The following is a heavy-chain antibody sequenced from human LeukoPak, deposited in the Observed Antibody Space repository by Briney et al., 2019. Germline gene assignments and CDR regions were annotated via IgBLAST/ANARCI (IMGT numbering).Heavy chain of an antibody. CDR3: ARGKGIFGVVISYYYYYYMDV. CDR2: IIPIFGTA. V-gene: IGHV1-69*01. CDR1: GGTFSSYA. J-gene: IGHJ6*03. Sequence: SVKVSCKASGGTFSSYAISWVRQAPGQGLEWMGGIIPIFGTANYAQKFKGRVTITADESTSTAYMELSSLRSEDTAVYYCARGKGIFGVVISYYYYYYMDVWGKGTTVTVSS. D-gene: IGHD3-3*01.